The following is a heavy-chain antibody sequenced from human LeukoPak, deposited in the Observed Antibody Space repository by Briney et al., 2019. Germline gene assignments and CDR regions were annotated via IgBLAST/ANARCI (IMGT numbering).Heavy chain of an antibody. D-gene: IGHD3-22*01. CDR3: ARGRTYYYDTSGYYPSIYYGMDV. CDR2: INHGEST. V-gene: IGHV4-34*01. J-gene: IGHJ6*02. CDR1: GGSFSGYY. Sequence: SETLSLTCAVSGGSFSGYYWYWIRQPPGKGLEWIGEINHGESTNYNPSLKSRATLSVDTSKNQFSLKLTSVAAADTAVYYCARGRTYYYDTSGYYPSIYYGMDVWGQGTTVIVSS.